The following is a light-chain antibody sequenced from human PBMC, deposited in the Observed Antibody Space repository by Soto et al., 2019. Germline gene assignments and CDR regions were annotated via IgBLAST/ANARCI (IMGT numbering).Light chain of an antibody. CDR2: DAS. CDR3: QQYGSSSIT. Sequence: ESVLTQSAGTLSLSPGERATLSCRASLSIASNYLAWYQQKPGQAPRLLFYDASTRATGIPDRFSASGSGTDFTLTISRLEPEDFAVYHCQQYGSSSITFGQGTRLENK. V-gene: IGKV3-20*01. CDR1: LSIASNY. J-gene: IGKJ5*01.